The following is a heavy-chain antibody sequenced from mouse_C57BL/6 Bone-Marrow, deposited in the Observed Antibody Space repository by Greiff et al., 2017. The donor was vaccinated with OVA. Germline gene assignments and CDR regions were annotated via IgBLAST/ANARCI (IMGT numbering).Heavy chain of an antibody. J-gene: IGHJ2*01. CDR1: GFTFSSYG. Sequence: DVHLVESGGDLVKPGGSLKLSCAASGFTFSSYGMSWVRQTPDKRLEWVATISSGGSYTYYPDSVKGRFTISRDNAKNTLYLQMSSLKSEDTAMYYCARRLVDYWGQGTTLTVSS. CDR3: ARRLVDY. V-gene: IGHV5-6*02. CDR2: ISSGGSYT.